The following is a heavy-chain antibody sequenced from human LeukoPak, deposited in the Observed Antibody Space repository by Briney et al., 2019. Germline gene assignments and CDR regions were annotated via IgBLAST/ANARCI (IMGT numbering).Heavy chain of an antibody. V-gene: IGHV3-11*01. CDR1: GFTLSDYY. CDR2: ISSSGSTI. J-gene: IGHJ6*02. CDR3: AGGPDIVVVPAATYGMDV. D-gene: IGHD2-2*01. Sequence: GGSRGLSGAASGFTLSDYYMSWIRQAPGKGREWVSYISSSGSTIYYADSVKGRFTISRDNAKNSLYLQMNSLRAEDTAVYYCAGGPDIVVVPAATYGMDVWGQGTTVTVSS.